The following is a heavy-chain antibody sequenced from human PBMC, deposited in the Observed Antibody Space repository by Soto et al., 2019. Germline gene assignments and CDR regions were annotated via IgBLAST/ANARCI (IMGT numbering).Heavy chain of an antibody. Sequence: EVQLLESGGGLVQPGGSLRLSCAASGFSFSSYAMSWVRQAPGKGLEWVSDISGSGGTIHYEDSVKGRFTISRDNSKNTLYPHMNSLRAEDTAVYYCAKDPFASTSALGNWGQGTLVTVSS. CDR1: GFSFSSYA. CDR2: ISGSGGTI. J-gene: IGHJ4*02. D-gene: IGHD2-2*01. V-gene: IGHV3-23*01. CDR3: AKDPFASTSALGN.